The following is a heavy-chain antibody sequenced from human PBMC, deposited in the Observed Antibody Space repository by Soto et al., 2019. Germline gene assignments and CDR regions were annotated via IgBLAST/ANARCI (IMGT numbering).Heavy chain of an antibody. CDR1: GECFSGYY. Sequence: ETLSLRCTLSGECFSGYYWSWIRPPAGKGLEWIGRVYTNGAANYNPSLTSRVTVSVDTSRNQFSLKLRFVTAADTAVYYCAREAAETVGDGYWCDPWGQGTLVTVSS. CDR2: VYTNGAA. V-gene: IGHV4-4*07. CDR3: AREAAETVGDGYWCDP. D-gene: IGHD6-13*01. J-gene: IGHJ5*02.